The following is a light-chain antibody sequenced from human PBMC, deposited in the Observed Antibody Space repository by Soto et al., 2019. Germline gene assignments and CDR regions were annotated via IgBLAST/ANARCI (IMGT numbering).Light chain of an antibody. J-gene: IGKJ1*01. Sequence: EVELTQSPATLSLSPGETATLSCRASQTIDKFLAWYQQRPGQPPRLLIFDSSNRATGVPARFSGSGSGTEFTLTISSLQSEDFAVYYCQQYNNWPPRTFGQGTKVDIK. V-gene: IGKV3-11*01. CDR2: DSS. CDR3: QQYNNWPPRT. CDR1: QTIDKF.